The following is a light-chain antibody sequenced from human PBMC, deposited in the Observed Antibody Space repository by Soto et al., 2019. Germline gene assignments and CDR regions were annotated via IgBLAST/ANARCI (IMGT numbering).Light chain of an antibody. Sequence: SYELTQPPSVSVSPGQTASITCSGDKLGDKYACWYQQKPGQSPVLVIYQDSKRPSGIPERFSGSNSGNTATLTISRTQAMDEAYYYCQAWDSSTCVFGTGTKLTVL. CDR2: QDS. CDR3: QAWDSSTCV. J-gene: IGLJ1*01. V-gene: IGLV3-1*01. CDR1: KLGDKY.